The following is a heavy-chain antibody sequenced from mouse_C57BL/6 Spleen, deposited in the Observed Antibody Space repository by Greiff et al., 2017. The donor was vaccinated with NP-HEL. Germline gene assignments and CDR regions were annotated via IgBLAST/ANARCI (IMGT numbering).Heavy chain of an antibody. CDR2: IDPEDGDT. CDR3: TPITTVAFDY. D-gene: IGHD1-1*01. J-gene: IGHJ2*01. CDR1: GFNIKDYY. V-gene: IGHV14-1*01. Sequence: VQLQQSGAELVRPGASVKLSCTASGFNIKDYYMHWVKQRPEQGLEWIGRIDPEDGDTEYAPKFQGKATMTADPSSNTAYLQLSSLTSEDTAVYYCTPITTVAFDYWGQGTTLTVSS.